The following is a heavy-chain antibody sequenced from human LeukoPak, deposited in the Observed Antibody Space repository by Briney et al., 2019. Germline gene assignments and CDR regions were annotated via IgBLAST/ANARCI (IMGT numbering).Heavy chain of an antibody. Sequence: PGGSLRLSCAASGFTFSSYAMHWVRQAPGKGLEWVAVRSYDGSNKYYADSVKGRFTISRDNSKNTLYLQMNSLRAEDTAVYYCARDSRARHIVVVTAIPAMFDYWGQGTLVTVSS. V-gene: IGHV3-30*04. CDR3: ARDSRARHIVVVTAIPAMFDY. CDR1: GFTFSSYA. J-gene: IGHJ4*02. D-gene: IGHD2-21*02. CDR2: RSYDGSNK.